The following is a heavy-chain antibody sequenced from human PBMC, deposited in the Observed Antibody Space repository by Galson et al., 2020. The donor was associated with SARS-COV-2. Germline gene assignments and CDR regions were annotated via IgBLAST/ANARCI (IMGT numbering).Heavy chain of an antibody. CDR2: ISYEGSNK. D-gene: IGHD6-19*01. V-gene: IGHV3-30*04. J-gene: IGHJ6*02. CDR3: ARDKSSGWFTGGMDV. Sequence: GGSLRLSCAASGFTFTNYAMYWVRQAPGKGLEWVAVISYEGSNKYFADSVKGRFTISRDNSQNTLYLQMNNLRAEDTAVYYCARDKSSGWFTGGMDVWGQGTTVTASS. CDR1: GFTFTNYA.